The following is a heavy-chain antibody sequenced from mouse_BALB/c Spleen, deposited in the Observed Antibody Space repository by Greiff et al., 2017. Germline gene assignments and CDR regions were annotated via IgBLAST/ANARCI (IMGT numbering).Heavy chain of an antibody. CDR3: ARTAGGYDGYYFDH. CDR2: IYPYNGGT. J-gene: IGHJ2*01. CDR1: GYTFTDYN. Sequence: EVQLQQSGPELVKPGASVKISCKASGYTFTDYNMHWVKQSHGKSLEWIGYIYPYNGGTGYNQKFKSKATLTVDNSSSTAYMELRSLTSEDSAVYYCARTAGGYDGYYFDHWGQGTTLTVSS. V-gene: IGHV1S29*02. D-gene: IGHD2-3*01.